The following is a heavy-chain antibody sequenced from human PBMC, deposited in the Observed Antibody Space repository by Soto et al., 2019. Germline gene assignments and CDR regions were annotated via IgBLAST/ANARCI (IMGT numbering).Heavy chain of an antibody. D-gene: IGHD2-21*01. Sequence: SQPLCLSNSVVGGKIISSSYYWGSIRKPPGKGLEWIGSIYYSGSTYYNPSLKSRVTISVDTSKNQFSLKLSSVTAADTAVYSCARHRIPLYGMDVLGQGTTVTVSS. CDR2: IYYSGST. V-gene: IGHV4-39*01. CDR3: ARHRIPLYGMDV. CDR1: GGKIISSSYY. J-gene: IGHJ6*02.